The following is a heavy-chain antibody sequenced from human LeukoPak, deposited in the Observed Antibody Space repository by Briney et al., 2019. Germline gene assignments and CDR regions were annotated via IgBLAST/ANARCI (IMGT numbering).Heavy chain of an antibody. Sequence: SQTLSLTCTVSGGSISSGRYYWSWIRQPAGKGLEWIGRIYTSGSTNYNPSLKSRVTISVDTSKNQFSLKLSSVTAADTAVYYCARTNTAMVIQTFDPWGQGTLVTVSS. CDR1: GGSISSGRYY. D-gene: IGHD5-18*01. CDR2: IYTSGST. J-gene: IGHJ5*02. CDR3: ARTNTAMVIQTFDP. V-gene: IGHV4-61*02.